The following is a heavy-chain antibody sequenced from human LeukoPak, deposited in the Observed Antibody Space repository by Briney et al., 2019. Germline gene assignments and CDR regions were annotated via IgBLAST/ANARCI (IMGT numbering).Heavy chain of an antibody. J-gene: IGHJ5*02. CDR2: IIPIFGTA. CDR3: ARAPRKKEGNWFDP. V-gene: IGHV1-69*05. Sequence: ASVKVSCKASGGTFSSYAISWVRQAPGQGHEWMGGIIPIFGTANYAQKFQGRVTITTDESTSIAYMELSSLRSEDTAVYYCARAPRKKEGNWFDPWGQGTLVTVSS. CDR1: GGTFSSYA.